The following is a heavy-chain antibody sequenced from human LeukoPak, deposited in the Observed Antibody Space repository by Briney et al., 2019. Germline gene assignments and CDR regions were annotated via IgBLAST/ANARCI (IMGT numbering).Heavy chain of an antibody. CDR2: INHSRST. J-gene: IGHJ4*02. V-gene: IGHV4-34*01. CDR1: GGPLSGYD. Sequence: SETLSLTCAVHGGPLSGYDWSWIRQPPGKGLEWIGEINHSRSTNYNPSLKSRVTILVDTSKNQFSLKLSSVTAADTGVYYCARVIVGASIDYWGQGTLVAVSS. CDR3: ARVIVGASIDY. D-gene: IGHD1-26*01.